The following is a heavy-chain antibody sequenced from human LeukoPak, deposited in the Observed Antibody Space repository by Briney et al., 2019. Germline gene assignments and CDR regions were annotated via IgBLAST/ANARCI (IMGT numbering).Heavy chain of an antibody. CDR3: ARVLYSSGWYGDHY. CDR1: GFTFSNSW. V-gene: IGHV3-7*01. J-gene: IGHJ4*02. D-gene: IGHD6-19*01. CDR2: IKPDGSAQ. Sequence: GGSLRLSCAASGFTFSNSWMSWVRQAPGKGLEWVATIKPDGSAQYYVDSVKGRFTVSRDNAKNSLYLQMSSLRAEDTAVYYCARVLYSSGWYGDHYWGQGTLVTVSS.